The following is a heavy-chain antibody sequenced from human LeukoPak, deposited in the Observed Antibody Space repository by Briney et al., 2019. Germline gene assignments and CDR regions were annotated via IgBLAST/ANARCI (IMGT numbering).Heavy chain of an antibody. CDR1: GYTFTSYD. Sequence: GASVKVSCKASGYTFTSYDINWVRQATGQGLEWMGWISAYNGNTNYAQKLQGRVTMTTDTSTSTAYMELRSLRSDDTAVYYCARDSLSGYDYGDAFDIWGQGTMVTVSS. CDR2: ISAYNGNT. D-gene: IGHD5-12*01. J-gene: IGHJ3*02. V-gene: IGHV1-18*01. CDR3: ARDSLSGYDYGDAFDI.